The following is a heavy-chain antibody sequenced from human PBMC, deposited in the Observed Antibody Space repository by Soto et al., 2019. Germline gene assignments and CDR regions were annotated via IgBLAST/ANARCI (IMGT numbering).Heavy chain of an antibody. V-gene: IGHV3-30*18. J-gene: IGHJ6*02. CDR3: AKGDYYYGMDV. CDR2: ISYDGSNK. Sequence: GGSLRLSCAASGFTFSSYGMHWVRQAPGKGLEWVAVISYDGSNKYYADSVKGRFTISRDNSKNTLYLQMNSLRAEDTAVYYCAKGDYYYGMDVWGHGTTVTVSS. CDR1: GFTFSSYG.